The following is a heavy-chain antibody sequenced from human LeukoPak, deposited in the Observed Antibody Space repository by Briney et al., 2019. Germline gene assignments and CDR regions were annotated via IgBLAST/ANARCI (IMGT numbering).Heavy chain of an antibody. V-gene: IGHV5-51*01. CDR1: GYSFSSHW. J-gene: IGHJ3*02. D-gene: IGHD2/OR15-2a*01. CDR2: IFPGD. CDR3: VRRGLGNNVFDI. Sequence: GVSLKISCKGSGYSFSSHWIGWVRQMPGKGLQYMGIIFPGDSPSFQGQVTISADKSISTAYLQWSSLKASDTAMYYCVRRGLGNNVFDIWGQGTMVTVSS.